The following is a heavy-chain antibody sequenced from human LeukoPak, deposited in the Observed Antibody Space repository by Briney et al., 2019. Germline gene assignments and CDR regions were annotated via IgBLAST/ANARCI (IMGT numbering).Heavy chain of an antibody. D-gene: IGHD6-19*01. CDR2: ISAYNGNT. Sequence: ASVKVSCEASGYTFTSYGISWVRQAPGQGLEWMGWISAYNGNTNYAQKLQGRVTITADKSTSTAYMELSSLRSEDTAVYYCAREDSSGWYYWGQGTLVTVSS. CDR3: AREDSSGWYY. CDR1: GYTFTSYG. J-gene: IGHJ4*02. V-gene: IGHV1-18*01.